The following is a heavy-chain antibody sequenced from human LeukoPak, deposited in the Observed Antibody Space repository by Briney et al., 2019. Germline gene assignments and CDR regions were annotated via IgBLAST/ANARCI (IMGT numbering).Heavy chain of an antibody. J-gene: IGHJ6*03. D-gene: IGHD1-26*01. CDR2: SDYSGST. V-gene: IGHV4-39*01. CDR3: ARHVGRGSFRRVDYYYYMDV. Sequence: SETLSLTCTVSGGSISRSTYYWGWIRQPPWKGLEWIGNSDYSGSTYYSSSLKSRVTMSVDTSKNQFSLKLSSVTAADTAVYFCARHVGRGSFRRVDYYYYMDVWCKGTTVTVSS. CDR1: GGSISRSTYY.